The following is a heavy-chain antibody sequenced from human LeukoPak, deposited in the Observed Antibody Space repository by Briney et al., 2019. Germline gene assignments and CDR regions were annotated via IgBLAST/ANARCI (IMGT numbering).Heavy chain of an antibody. J-gene: IGHJ4*02. CDR3: ARDPVGGFMVRGAMSPFGY. Sequence: ASVKVSCKASGGTFSSYAISWVRQAPGQGLEWMGRIIPILGIANYAQKFQGRVTITADKSTSTAYMELSSLRSEDTAVYYCARDPVGGFMVRGAMSPFGYWGQGTLVTVSS. CDR2: IIPILGIA. D-gene: IGHD3-10*01. CDR1: GGTFSSYA. V-gene: IGHV1-69*04.